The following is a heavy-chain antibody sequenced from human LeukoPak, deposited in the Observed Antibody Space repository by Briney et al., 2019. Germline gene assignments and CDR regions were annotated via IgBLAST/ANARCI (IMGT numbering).Heavy chain of an antibody. CDR3: GRAYYLDYFYYYMDV. CDR2: ISGSGGST. CDR1: GFTFSSYG. V-gene: IGHV3-23*01. Sequence: PGGSLRLSCAASGFTFSSYGMSWVRQAPGKGLEWVSAISGSGGSTYYADSVKGRFTISRDNSKNTLYLQMNSLRAEDTALYYCGRAYYLDYFYYYMDVWGKGTTVTVSS. D-gene: IGHD3-22*01. J-gene: IGHJ6*03.